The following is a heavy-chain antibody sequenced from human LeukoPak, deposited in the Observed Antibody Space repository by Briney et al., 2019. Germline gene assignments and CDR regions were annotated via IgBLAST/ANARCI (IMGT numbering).Heavy chain of an antibody. D-gene: IGHD3-3*01. CDR1: GFTFRSYW. CDR2: INQDGSEI. CDR3: VMGDYDFWSGATFDY. J-gene: IGHJ4*02. Sequence: GGSLRLSCVASGFTFRSYWMSWVRHAPGKGLEWVANINQDGSEIYYVDPVKGRFTISRDNAKNTLYLQMNSLRAEDTAVYYCVMGDYDFWSGATFDYWGQGTLVTVSS. V-gene: IGHV3-7*03.